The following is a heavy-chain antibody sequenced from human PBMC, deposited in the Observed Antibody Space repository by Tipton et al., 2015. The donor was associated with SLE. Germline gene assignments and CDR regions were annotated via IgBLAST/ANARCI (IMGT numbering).Heavy chain of an antibody. J-gene: IGHJ4*02. CDR2: IYYSGNT. V-gene: IGHV4-59*11. Sequence: LRLSCTVSGGSISSHYWSWIRQPPGKGLEWIGYIYYSGNTNYSPSLKSRVTISVDTSKNQFSLKLSSVTAADTAVYYCARGYDSTRGLLGWFFDYWGQGTLVTVSS. CDR3: ARGYDSTRGLLGWFFDY. D-gene: IGHD3-22*01. CDR1: GGSISSHY.